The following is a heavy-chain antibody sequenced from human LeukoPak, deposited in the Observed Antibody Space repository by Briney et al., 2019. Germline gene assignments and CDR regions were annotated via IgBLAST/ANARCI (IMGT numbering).Heavy chain of an antibody. CDR3: ARGWLAETTVVTPYNY. CDR1: GGTFSIYD. V-gene: IGHV1-69*13. D-gene: IGHD4-23*01. CDR2: ITPIFGTA. Sequence: ASVNVSCKASGGTFSIYDISWVRQAPGQGLEWMGGITPIFGTAKYAQKFQGRVTITAVESMSTAYMELSSLRSEDTAVYYCARGWLAETTVVTPYNYWGQGTLVTVSS. J-gene: IGHJ4*02.